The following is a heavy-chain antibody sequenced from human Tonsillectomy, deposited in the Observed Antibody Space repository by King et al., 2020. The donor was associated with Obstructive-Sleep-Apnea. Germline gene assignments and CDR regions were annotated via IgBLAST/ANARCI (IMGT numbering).Heavy chain of an antibody. J-gene: IGHJ5*02. CDR1: GGSISSGGYS. Sequence: LQLQESGSGLVKPSQTLSLTCAVSGGSISSGGYSWSWIRQPPGKGLEWIGYIYHSGSTYYTPSLKGRVTISVDPSKNQSALKLSSVPAAATAVYYCARDRPEERGYDEIWFDPGGQGTRVTVSS. V-gene: IGHV4-30-2*01. CDR3: ARDRPEERGYDEIWFDP. D-gene: IGHD5-12*01. CDR2: IYHSGST.